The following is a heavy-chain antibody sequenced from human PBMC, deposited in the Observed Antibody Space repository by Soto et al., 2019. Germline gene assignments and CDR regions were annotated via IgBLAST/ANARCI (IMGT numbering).Heavy chain of an antibody. CDR2: SSYDGRET. J-gene: IGHJ4*02. CDR1: DFDFSSYG. Sequence: GGSVRLSCAASDFDFSSYGIHWVRQAPGKGLEWVAASSYDGRETFYADSAKGRLTVSKEMSKNTAFLQMNALRHEDTAVYFCARDSGWPILNFDNWGQGTPVTVSS. V-gene: IGHV3-30*03. D-gene: IGHD3-10*01. CDR3: ARDSGWPILNFDN.